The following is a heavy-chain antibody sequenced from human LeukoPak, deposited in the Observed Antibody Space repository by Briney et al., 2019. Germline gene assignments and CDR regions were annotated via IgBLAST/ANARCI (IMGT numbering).Heavy chain of an antibody. V-gene: IGHV4-34*01. J-gene: IGHJ5*02. CDR2: INHSGST. CDR1: GGSFSGYY. CDR3: ARGNHGWFDP. Sequence: SETLSLTCAVYGGSFSGYYWSWIRQPPGKGLEWIGEINHSGSTNYNPSLKSRVTISLDTSKNQFSLKLSSVTAADTAVYYCARGNHGWFDPWGQGTLVTVSS.